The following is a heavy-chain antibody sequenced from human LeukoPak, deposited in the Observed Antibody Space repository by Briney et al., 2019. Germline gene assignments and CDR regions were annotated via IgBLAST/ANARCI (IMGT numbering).Heavy chain of an antibody. Sequence: ASVKVSCKASGYTFASYGIHWVRQAPGQRLEWMGWISAYNGNTNYAQKLQGRVTMTTDTSTSTAYMELRSLRSDDTAVYYCARDPRSFGYYDSSGYLGFDYWGQGTLVTVSS. CDR2: ISAYNGNT. D-gene: IGHD3-22*01. CDR3: ARDPRSFGYYDSSGYLGFDY. CDR1: GYTFASYG. J-gene: IGHJ4*02. V-gene: IGHV1-18*01.